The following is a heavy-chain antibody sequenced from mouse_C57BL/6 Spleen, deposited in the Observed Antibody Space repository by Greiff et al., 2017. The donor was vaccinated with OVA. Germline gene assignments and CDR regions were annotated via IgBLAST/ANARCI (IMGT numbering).Heavy chain of an antibody. CDR2: ISNGGGST. V-gene: IGHV5-12*01. J-gene: IGHJ4*01. D-gene: IGHD1-1*01. CDR1: GFTFSDYY. Sequence: EVQVVESGGGLVQPGGSLKLSCAASGFTFSDYYMYWVRQTPEKRLEWVAYISNGGGSTYYPDTVKGRFTISRDNAKNTLYLQMSRLKSEDTAMYYCASYYGSSYDAMDYWGQGTSVTVSS. CDR3: ASYYGSSYDAMDY.